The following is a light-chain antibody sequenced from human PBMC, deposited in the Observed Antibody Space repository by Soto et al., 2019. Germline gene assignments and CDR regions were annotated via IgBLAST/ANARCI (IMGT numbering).Light chain of an antibody. CDR2: EDH. Sequence: NFMLTQPHSVSESPGKTVTISCTRSSGSIADYYVQWYQQRPGSSPTTVIYEDHQRPSGVPDRFSGSIDSSSNSASLTISGLKAEDEADYYCQSYDDTNEVVFGGATQLTVL. V-gene: IGLV6-57*01. CDR1: SGSIADYY. J-gene: IGLJ7*01. CDR3: QSYDDTNEVV.